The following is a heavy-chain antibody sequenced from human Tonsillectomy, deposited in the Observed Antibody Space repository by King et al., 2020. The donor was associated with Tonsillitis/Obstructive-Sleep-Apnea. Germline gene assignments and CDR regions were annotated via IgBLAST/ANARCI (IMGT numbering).Heavy chain of an antibody. V-gene: IGHV4-31*03. CDR1: GSSVPSAGSY. D-gene: IGHD6-25*01. J-gene: IGHJ6*03. CDR2: IYHRSGP. CDR3: ARVIAARPTVYYMDV. Sequence: VPLPASGPGLVPPSPPLSLPCPVSGSSVPSAGSYWPWLRPTPGPGLAWLGSIYHRSGPPYPPSLASRLALSLDRPPTLFSLKLNSVSAADTATYYCARVIAARPTVYYMDVWGKGTTV.